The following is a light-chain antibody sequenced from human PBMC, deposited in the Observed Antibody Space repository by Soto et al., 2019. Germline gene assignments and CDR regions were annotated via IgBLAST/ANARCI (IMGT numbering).Light chain of an antibody. CDR1: QSVSSY. V-gene: IGKV3D-15*01. CDR2: DAS. J-gene: IGKJ1*01. Sequence: IVFTESPSTLAVSPGARATLSCRASQSVSSYLAWYQQKPGQAPRLLIYDASNRATGIPARFTGSGSGTEFILTITSLQSEDSAVYYCQEYNTWPWTFGQGTKVDIK. CDR3: QEYNTWPWT.